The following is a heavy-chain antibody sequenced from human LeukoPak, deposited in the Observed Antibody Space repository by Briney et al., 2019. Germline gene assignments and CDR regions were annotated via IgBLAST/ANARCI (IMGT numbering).Heavy chain of an antibody. D-gene: IGHD6-19*01. Sequence: GRSLRLSCAASGFTFSSYAMHWVRQAPGKWLEWVAVMSHDGSNKYYGDSVKGRFTISRDNSKNTLYLRMNSLRAEDTAVYYCAKLDSSGWSRPFDYWGQGTLVTVSS. CDR1: GFTFSSYA. CDR2: MSHDGSNK. CDR3: AKLDSSGWSRPFDY. V-gene: IGHV3-30*18. J-gene: IGHJ4*02.